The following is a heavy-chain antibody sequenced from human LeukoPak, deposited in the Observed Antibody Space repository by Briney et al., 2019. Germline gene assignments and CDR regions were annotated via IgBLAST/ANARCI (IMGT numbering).Heavy chain of an antibody. CDR1: GFAFSSYA. J-gene: IGHJ3*02. CDR3: AKDLGYCSGGSCYSVDAFDI. D-gene: IGHD2-15*01. V-gene: IGHV3-23*01. CDR2: ISGSGGST. Sequence: GGSLRLSCAASGFAFSSYAMSWVRQAPGKGLEWVSAISGSGGSTCYADSVKGRFTISRENSKNTLYLQMNSLRAEDTAVYYCAKDLGYCSGGSCYSVDAFDIWGQGTMVTVSS.